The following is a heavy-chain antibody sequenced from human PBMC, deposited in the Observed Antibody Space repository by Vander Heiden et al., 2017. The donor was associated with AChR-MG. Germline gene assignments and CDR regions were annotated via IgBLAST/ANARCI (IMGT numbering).Heavy chain of an antibody. Sequence: QVQLVESGGGVVQPGRSLRLSCAASGFTFSSYGLHGVRQAPGKGLEWVAVISYDGSNKYYADSVKGRFTISRDNSKNTLYLQMNSLRAEDTAVYYCAKQLMPYCSSTSCPPLGMDVWGQGTTVTVSS. CDR1: GFTFSSYG. CDR2: ISYDGSNK. V-gene: IGHV3-30*18. J-gene: IGHJ6*02. CDR3: AKQLMPYCSSTSCPPLGMDV. D-gene: IGHD2-2*01.